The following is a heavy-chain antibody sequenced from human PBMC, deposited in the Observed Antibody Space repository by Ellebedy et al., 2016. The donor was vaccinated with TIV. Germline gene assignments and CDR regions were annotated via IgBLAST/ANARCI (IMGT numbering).Heavy chain of an antibody. Sequence: GGSLRLSCAASGFTFSSYSMNWVRQAPGKGLEWVSSISSSSSYIYYADSVKGRFTISRDNAKNSLYLQMNSLRAEDTAVYYCARVPAYSSSWFESAYYFDYWGQGTLVTVSS. D-gene: IGHD6-13*01. CDR2: ISSSSSYI. V-gene: IGHV3-21*04. J-gene: IGHJ4*02. CDR3: ARVPAYSSSWFESAYYFDY. CDR1: GFTFSSYS.